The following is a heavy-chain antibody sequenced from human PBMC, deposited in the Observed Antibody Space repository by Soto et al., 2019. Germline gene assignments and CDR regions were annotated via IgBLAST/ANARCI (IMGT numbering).Heavy chain of an antibody. D-gene: IGHD6-19*01. CDR1: GFTFSSYA. V-gene: IGHV3-23*01. Sequence: EVQLLESGGGLVQPGGSLRLSCVASGFTFSSYAMSWVRQAPGKGLEWVSAISSAGRTYYADSVKGRFTISRDNSKNTLYLQMNSLRAKDTAVHYCAKAESSYASGWYAYWGQGTLVTVSS. CDR2: ISSAGRT. CDR3: AKAESSYASGWYAY. J-gene: IGHJ4*02.